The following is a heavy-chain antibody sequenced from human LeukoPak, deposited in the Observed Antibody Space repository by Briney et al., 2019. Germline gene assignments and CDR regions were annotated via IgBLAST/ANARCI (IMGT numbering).Heavy chain of an antibody. CDR1: SGSISSYY. CDR3: AREDTAMVLDTYYYYMDV. CDR2: IYTSGST. J-gene: IGHJ6*03. D-gene: IGHD5-18*01. V-gene: IGHV4-4*07. Sequence: PSETLSLTCTVSSGSISSYYWSWIRQPAGKGLEWIGRIYTSGSTNYNPSLKSRVTMSVDTSKNQFSLKLSSVTAADTAVYYCAREDTAMVLDTYYYYMDVWGKGTTVTISS.